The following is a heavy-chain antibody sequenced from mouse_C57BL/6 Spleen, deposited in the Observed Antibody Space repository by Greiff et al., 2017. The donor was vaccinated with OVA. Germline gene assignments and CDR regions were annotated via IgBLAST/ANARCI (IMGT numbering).Heavy chain of an antibody. CDR3: AREGYSYDD. CDR1: GFTFTDYY. CDR2: IDPGDGDT. J-gene: IGHJ2*01. V-gene: IGHV14-1*01. D-gene: IGHD2-12*01. Sequence: VQLQQSGAELVKPGASVKLSCTASGFTFTDYYMHWVKQRPEQGLEWIGRIDPGDGDTNYAPKFQGKATLTADKSSNTAYLQLSSLTSEDAADYYGAREGYSYDDWGKGTTLTVSS.